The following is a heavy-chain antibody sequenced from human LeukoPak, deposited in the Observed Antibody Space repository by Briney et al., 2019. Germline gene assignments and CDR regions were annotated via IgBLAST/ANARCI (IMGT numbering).Heavy chain of an antibody. Sequence: GSLRLSCAASGFTFSNAWMSWVRQAPGKGLEWVGRIKSKTDGGTTDYAAPVKGRFTISRDDSKNTLYLQMNSLKTEDTAVYYCTTDLNIRQLVFRRASNDAFDIWGQGTMVTVSS. J-gene: IGHJ3*02. CDR3: TTDLNIRQLVFRRASNDAFDI. CDR2: IKSKTDGGTT. V-gene: IGHV3-15*01. D-gene: IGHD6-6*01. CDR1: GFTFSNAW.